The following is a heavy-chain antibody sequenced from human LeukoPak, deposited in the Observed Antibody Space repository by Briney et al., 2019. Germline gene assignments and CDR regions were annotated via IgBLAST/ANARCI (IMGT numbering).Heavy chain of an antibody. CDR1: GYTFTSYA. V-gene: IGHV1-69*05. D-gene: IGHD7-27*01. CDR2: IIPIFGTA. Sequence: GASVKVSCKASGYTFTSYAISWVRQAPGQGLEWMGGIIPIFGTANYAQKFQGRVTMTRSASINTAYMELTNLRSEDTAVYYCARAPRSWGFDYWGQGTLVTVSS. J-gene: IGHJ4*02. CDR3: ARAPRSWGFDY.